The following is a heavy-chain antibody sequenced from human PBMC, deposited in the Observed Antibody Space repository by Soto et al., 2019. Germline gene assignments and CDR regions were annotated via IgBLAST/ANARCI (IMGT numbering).Heavy chain of an antibody. CDR1: GGSISSSNW. Sequence: QVQLQESGPGLVKPSGTLSLTCAVSGGSISSSNWWSWVRQPPGKGLEWIGEIYHSGSTNYNPALKSRVTISVDKSKNQCSLKLSSVTAADTAVYYCARWIQLQQYYYYGMDVLGQGTTVHVSS. CDR3: ARWIQLQQYYYYGMDV. CDR2: IYHSGST. D-gene: IGHD5-18*01. J-gene: IGHJ6*02. V-gene: IGHV4-4*02.